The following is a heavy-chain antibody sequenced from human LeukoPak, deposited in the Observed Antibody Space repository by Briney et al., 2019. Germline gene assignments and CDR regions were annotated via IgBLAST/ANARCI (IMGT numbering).Heavy chain of an antibody. Sequence: GESLKISCKGSGYSFTSYWIDWVRQMPGKGLEWMGIIYPGDSETRYSPSFQGHVTISADKSTNTAYLQWYSLKASDTAIYYCARRNRWAADYYYYGLDFWGQGTTVTVSS. CDR3: ARRNRWAADYYYYGLDF. V-gene: IGHV5-51*01. D-gene: IGHD6-13*01. CDR1: GYSFTSYW. CDR2: IYPGDSET. J-gene: IGHJ6*02.